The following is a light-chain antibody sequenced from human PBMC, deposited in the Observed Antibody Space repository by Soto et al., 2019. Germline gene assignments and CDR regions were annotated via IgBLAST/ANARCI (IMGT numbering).Light chain of an antibody. J-gene: IGKJ1*01. CDR3: QQYNSYAWT. CDR1: QSISSW. Sequence: IQMTQSPSTLSASVGARVTVTFLASQSISSWLAWYQQKPGKAPKLLIYKASSIASGVPSRFSGSGSGTEFTLTISSLQPDDFATYYCQQYNSYAWTFGQGTKVDIK. V-gene: IGKV1-5*03. CDR2: KAS.